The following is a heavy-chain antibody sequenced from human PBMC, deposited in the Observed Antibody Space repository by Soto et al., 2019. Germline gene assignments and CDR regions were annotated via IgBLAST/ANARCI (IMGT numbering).Heavy chain of an antibody. D-gene: IGHD3-3*01. CDR3: AKDQLTIFGVPENWFDP. J-gene: IGHJ5*02. Sequence: GGSLRLSCAASGFTFSSYAMSWVRQSPGKGLEWVSAISGSGGSTYYADSVKGRFTISRDNSKNTLYLQMNSLRAEDTAVYYCAKDQLTIFGVPENWFDPWGQGTLVTVSS. CDR2: ISGSGGST. V-gene: IGHV3-23*01. CDR1: GFTFSSYA.